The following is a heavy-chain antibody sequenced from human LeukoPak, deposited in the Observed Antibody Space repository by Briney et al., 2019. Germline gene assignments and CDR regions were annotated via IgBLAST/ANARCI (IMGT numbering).Heavy chain of an antibody. CDR3: AKVASKEGSGWYGYFDY. CDR2: ISGSGGST. CDR1: GFTFSSYA. J-gene: IGHJ4*02. Sequence: GGSLRLSCAASGFTFSSYAMHWVRQAPGKGLEWVSAISGSGGSTYYADSVKGRFTISRDNSKNTLYLQMNSLRAEDTAVYYCAKVASKEGSGWYGYFDYWGQGTLVTVSS. V-gene: IGHV3-23*01. D-gene: IGHD6-19*01.